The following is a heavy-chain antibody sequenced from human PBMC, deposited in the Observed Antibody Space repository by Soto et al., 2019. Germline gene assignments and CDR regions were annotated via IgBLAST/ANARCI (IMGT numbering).Heavy chain of an antibody. CDR1: GADISSSNW. V-gene: IGHV4-4*02. CDR2: IYYTGTT. CDR3: ARTYENYDILTGYRCDAFDI. D-gene: IGHD3-9*01. Sequence: PSETLSLTCTVSGADISSSNWWSWVRQPPGKGLESIGEIYYTGTTNYNPSLKSRVTISVDTSKNQFSLKLRSVTAADTAVYYCARTYENYDILTGYRCDAFDIWGQGTMVTVSS. J-gene: IGHJ3*02.